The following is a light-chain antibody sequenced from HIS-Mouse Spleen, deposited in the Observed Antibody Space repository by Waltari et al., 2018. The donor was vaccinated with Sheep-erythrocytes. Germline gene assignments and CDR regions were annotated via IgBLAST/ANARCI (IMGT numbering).Light chain of an antibody. J-gene: IGLJ3*02. Sequence: QAVLTQPSSLSASPGASASLTCPLRSGINVGTYRIYWYQQPPGSPPQYPLRYKSDSDKQQGSGVPSRFSGSKDASANAGILLISGLQSEDEADYYCMIWHSSAWVFGGGTKLTVL. CDR3: MIWHSSAWV. V-gene: IGLV5-45*03. CDR1: SGINVGTYR. CDR2: YKSDSDK.